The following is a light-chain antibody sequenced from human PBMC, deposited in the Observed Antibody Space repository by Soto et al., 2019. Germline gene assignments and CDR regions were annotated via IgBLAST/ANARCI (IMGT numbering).Light chain of an antibody. J-gene: IGLJ2*01. CDR3: SSYTSSNTLVV. Sequence: QSALTQPASVSGSPGQSITISCTGTSSDVGGFNYVSWYQQHPGKAPKLMISDVSNRPSGVSNRFSGSKSGNTASLTISGLQAEDEADYCCSSYTSSNTLVVFGGGTKLTVL. V-gene: IGLV2-14*01. CDR2: DVS. CDR1: SSDVGGFNY.